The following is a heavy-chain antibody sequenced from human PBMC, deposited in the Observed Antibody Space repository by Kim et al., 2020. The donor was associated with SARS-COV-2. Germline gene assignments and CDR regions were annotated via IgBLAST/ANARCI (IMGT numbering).Heavy chain of an antibody. Sequence: GGSLRLSCAASGFTFSSYSMNWVRQAPGKGLEWVSSISSSSSYIYYADSVKGRFTISRDNAKNSLYLQMNSLRAEDTAVYYCARDEGSGYDYQFDYWGQGTLVTVSS. CDR1: GFTFSSYS. V-gene: IGHV3-21*01. CDR2: ISSSSSYI. D-gene: IGHD5-12*01. J-gene: IGHJ4*02. CDR3: ARDEGSGYDYQFDY.